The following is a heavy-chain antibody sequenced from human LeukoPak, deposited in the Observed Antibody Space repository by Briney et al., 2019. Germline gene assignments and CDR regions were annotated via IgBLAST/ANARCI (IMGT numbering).Heavy chain of an antibody. D-gene: IGHD2-2*01. Sequence: PGGSLRLSCAASGFTFSSYGMHWVRQAPGKGLEWVAFIRYDGSNKYYPDSVKGRFTISRDNSKNTLYLQMNSLRAEDTAVYYCAKISRYCSSTSCYGPPDYWGQGTLVTVSS. CDR3: AKISRYCSSTSCYGPPDY. V-gene: IGHV3-30*02. CDR1: GFTFSSYG. CDR2: IRYDGSNK. J-gene: IGHJ4*02.